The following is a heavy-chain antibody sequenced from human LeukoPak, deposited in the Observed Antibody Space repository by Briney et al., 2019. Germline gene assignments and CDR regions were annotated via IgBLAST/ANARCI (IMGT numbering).Heavy chain of an antibody. Sequence: PGGSLRLSCAASGFTFSNYGMHWVRQAPGKGLEWVAFIRYDGSNKYYADSVKGRFTISRDNSKNTLYLQMNSLRAEDTAVYYCAKERVAAAGYYFDYWGQGTLVTVSS. CDR1: GFTFSNYG. CDR2: IRYDGSNK. V-gene: IGHV3-30*02. CDR3: AKERVAAAGYYFDY. D-gene: IGHD6-13*01. J-gene: IGHJ4*02.